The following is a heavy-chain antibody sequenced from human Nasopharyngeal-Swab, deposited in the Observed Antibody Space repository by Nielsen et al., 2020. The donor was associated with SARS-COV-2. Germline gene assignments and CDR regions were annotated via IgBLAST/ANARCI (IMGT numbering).Heavy chain of an antibody. J-gene: IGHJ6*03. V-gene: IGHV4-59*02. CDR3: ARYHYLDV. CDR2: FYSTETP. Sequence: SETLSLTCTVSGSSVSDYYWSWVRQPPGKGLEWLGTFYSTETPDYNPSLNRRVVMSIDTSKNQLSLRLTSETAADTAVYYCARYHYLDVWGKGTTVTVSS. CDR1: GSSVSDYY.